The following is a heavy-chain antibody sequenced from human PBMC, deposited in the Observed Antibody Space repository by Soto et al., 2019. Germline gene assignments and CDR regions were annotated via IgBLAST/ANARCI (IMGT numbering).Heavy chain of an antibody. CDR1: GFNFRSYG. J-gene: IGHJ4*02. V-gene: IGHV3-33*01. CDR3: ERDNIVGRYFFYY. Sequence: QVQMVESGGGVVQSGRSLRLSCATSGFNFRSYGIHWVRQAPGKGLEWVGIIWYDGSNKYYADSVKGRFTISRDDSKNTVYLQMDSLRVEDTAIYYCERDNIVGRYFFYYWGQGSLVTVSS. D-gene: IGHD1-26*01. CDR2: IWYDGSNK.